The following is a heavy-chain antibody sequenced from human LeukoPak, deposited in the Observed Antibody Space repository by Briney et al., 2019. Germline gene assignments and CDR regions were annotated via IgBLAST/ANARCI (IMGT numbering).Heavy chain of an antibody. Sequence: ASVKVSCTASGYTFTGYYMHWVRQAPGQGLEWMGRINPNSGGTNYAQKFQGRVTMTRDTSISTAYMELSRLRSDDTAVYYCARVVGGSGSYIDYWGQGTLVTVSS. D-gene: IGHD3-10*01. J-gene: IGHJ4*02. CDR1: GYTFTGYY. CDR3: ARVVGGSGSYIDY. V-gene: IGHV1-2*06. CDR2: INPNSGGT.